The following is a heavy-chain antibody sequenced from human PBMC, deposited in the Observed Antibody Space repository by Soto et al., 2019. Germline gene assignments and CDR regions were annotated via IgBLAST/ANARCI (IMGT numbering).Heavy chain of an antibody. CDR2: IYYSGST. Sequence: QVQLQESGPGLVKPSQTLSLTCTVSGGSISSGDYYWSWIRQPPGKGLEWIGYIYYSGSTYYNPSLKSRVTISVDTSKNQFSLKLSSVTAADTAVYYCARGGIGPAAMAWWFDPWGQGTLVTVSS. CDR3: ARGGIGPAAMAWWFDP. D-gene: IGHD2-2*01. V-gene: IGHV4-30-4*01. J-gene: IGHJ5*02. CDR1: GGSISSGDYY.